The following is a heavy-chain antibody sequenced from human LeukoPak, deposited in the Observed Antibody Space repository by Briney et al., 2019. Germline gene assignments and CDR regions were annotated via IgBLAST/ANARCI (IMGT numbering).Heavy chain of an antibody. V-gene: IGHV4-34*01. CDR3: ARGGFVVVTATEMINYGMDV. D-gene: IGHD2-21*02. CDR1: GGSFSGYY. Sequence: SETLSLTCAVYGGSFSGYYWSWIRQPPGKGLEWIGEINHSGSTNYNPSLKSRVTISVDTSKNQFSLKLSSVTAADTAVYYCARGGFVVVTATEMINYGMDVWGQGTTVTVSS. J-gene: IGHJ6*02. CDR2: INHSGST.